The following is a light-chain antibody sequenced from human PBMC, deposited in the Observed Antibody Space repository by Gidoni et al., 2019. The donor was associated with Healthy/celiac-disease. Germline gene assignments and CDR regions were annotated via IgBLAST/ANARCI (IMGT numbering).Light chain of an antibody. V-gene: IGLV2-14*01. J-gene: IGLJ1*01. Sequence: QSALTQPASVSGSPGQSITIPCTGTSSDVGGYNYVSWYQQHPGKAPKLMIYEVSNRPSWVSTRFSGSKSGNTASLTISGLQAEDEADYYCSSYTSSSTPFVFGTGTKVTVL. CDR2: EVS. CDR1: SSDVGGYNY. CDR3: SSYTSSSTPFV.